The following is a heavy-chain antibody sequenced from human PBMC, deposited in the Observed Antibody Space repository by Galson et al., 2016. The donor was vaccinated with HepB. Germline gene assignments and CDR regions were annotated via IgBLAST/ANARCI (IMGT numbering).Heavy chain of an antibody. CDR1: GFTVGNNY. D-gene: IGHD6-13*01. Sequence: SLRLSCAASGFTVGNNYMSWVRQAPGKGLVWVSLIYSGGNTLYADSVKGRFSIPRDNSKNTLYLQMNSLSAEDTAVYYCARNPGASTWGWGQGTLVTVAS. J-gene: IGHJ4*02. CDR2: IYSGGNT. CDR3: ARNPGASTWG. V-gene: IGHV3-66*01.